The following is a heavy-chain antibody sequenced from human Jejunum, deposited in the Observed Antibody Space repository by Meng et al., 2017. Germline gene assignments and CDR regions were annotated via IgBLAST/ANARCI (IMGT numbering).Heavy chain of an antibody. CDR2: IYHSGTT. CDR3: ARTSNIACYAF. V-gene: IGHV4-38-2*02. J-gene: IGHJ4*02. D-gene: IGHD2-2*01. CDR1: SYSINSGYY. Sequence: SETLSLTCSVSSYSINSGYYWGWIRQPPGKWLEWIGSIYHSGTTYYNPSLKSRVSISVDTSKNQFSLKLSSVTAADTAVYYCARTSNIACYAFWGQGILVTVSS.